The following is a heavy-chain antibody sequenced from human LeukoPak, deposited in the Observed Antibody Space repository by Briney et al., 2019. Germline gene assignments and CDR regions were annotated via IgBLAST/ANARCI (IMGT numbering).Heavy chain of an antibody. J-gene: IGHJ4*02. V-gene: IGHV5-51*01. Sequence: GESLKISCKGSGYSFTSYWIGWVRQMPGKGLEWMGIIYPGDSDTRYSLSFQGQVTISADKSISTAYLQWSSLKASDTAMYYCARSLAVAVDYFDYWGQGTLVTVSS. D-gene: IGHD6-19*01. CDR1: GYSFTSYW. CDR3: ARSLAVAVDYFDY. CDR2: IYPGDSDT.